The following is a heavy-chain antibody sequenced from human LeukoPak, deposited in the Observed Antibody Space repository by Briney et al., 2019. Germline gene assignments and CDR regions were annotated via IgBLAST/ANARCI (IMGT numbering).Heavy chain of an antibody. CDR2: INPNSGGA. CDR1: GYTFTGYY. V-gene: IGHV1-2*02. D-gene: IGHD2-15*01. Sequence: ASVKVSCKASGYTFTGYYMHWVRQAPGQGLEWMGWINPNSGGANYAQKFQGRDTMTRDTSISTAYMELSRLRSDDTAVYYCARAGKYCSGGSCYRFDYWGQGTLVTVSS. J-gene: IGHJ4*02. CDR3: ARAGKYCSGGSCYRFDY.